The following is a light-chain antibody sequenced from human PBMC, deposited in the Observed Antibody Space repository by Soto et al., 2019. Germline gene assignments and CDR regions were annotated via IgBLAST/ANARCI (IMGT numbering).Light chain of an antibody. CDR3: QKYNGALRT. CDR1: QGISNY. CDR2: AVS. J-gene: IGKJ1*01. Sequence: DIQMTQSPSSLSASVGDRVTITCRASQGISNYLAWYQRKPGKVPNLLIFAVSTLQSGFPSRFSGTGSGTEFTLTISSLQSEDVATYYCQKYNGALRTFGQGTKVEIK. V-gene: IGKV1-27*01.